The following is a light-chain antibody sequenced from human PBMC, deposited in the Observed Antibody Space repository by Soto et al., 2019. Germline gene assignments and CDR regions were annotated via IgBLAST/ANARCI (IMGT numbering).Light chain of an antibody. CDR1: QIVSSNY. Sequence: EIGLTQSAGTLSLSPGERATLSWRASQIVSSNYLAWYQQKPGQAPRLLISNASRRATGIPDRFSGSGSETDFTLTIAGLEPEDFAMYYCQQYGSSLPWTFGQGTKVDIK. J-gene: IGKJ1*01. V-gene: IGKV3-20*01. CDR2: NAS. CDR3: QQYGSSLPWT.